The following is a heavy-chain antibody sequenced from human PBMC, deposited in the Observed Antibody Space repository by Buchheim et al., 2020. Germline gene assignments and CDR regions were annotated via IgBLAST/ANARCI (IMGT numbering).Heavy chain of an antibody. CDR1: GFTFSKYY. CDR3: AGGVQDLYDPSDYYYDY. CDR2: ISSSSSRT. J-gene: IGHJ4*02. V-gene: IGHV3-11*05. Sequence: QVQLVESGGGSVKPGGSVRLSCTASGFTFSKYYMTWIRQAPGKGLEWLGCISSSSSRTFYADSARGRFTISRENAKNSLYLQMNSLRAEDTAIYYCAGGVQDLYDPSDYYYDYWGQGAL. D-gene: IGHD3-22*01.